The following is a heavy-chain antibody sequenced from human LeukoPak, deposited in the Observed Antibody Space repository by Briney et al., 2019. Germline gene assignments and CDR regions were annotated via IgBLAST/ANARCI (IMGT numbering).Heavy chain of an antibody. D-gene: IGHD2-2*01. CDR1: GGSISNYY. J-gene: IGHJ4*02. Sequence: SETLSLTCTVSGGSISNYYWSWIRQPPGKGLEWIGEINHSGSTNYNPSLKSRVTISVDTSKNQFSLKLSSVTAADTAVYYCAREEYGCSSTSCYGQGYWGQGTLVTVSS. CDR3: AREEYGCSSTSCYGQGY. V-gene: IGHV4-34*01. CDR2: INHSGST.